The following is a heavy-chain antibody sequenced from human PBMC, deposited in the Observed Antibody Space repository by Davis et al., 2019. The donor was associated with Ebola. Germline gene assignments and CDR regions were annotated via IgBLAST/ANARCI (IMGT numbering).Heavy chain of an antibody. Sequence: PGGSLRLSCAASGFTFDDYAMHWVRQAPGKGLEWVSGISWNSGSIGYADSVKGRFTISRDNSKNTLSLQMDSLRADDTAVYYCAKSFLITGSHMSEFRGVDYWGQGTVVTVSS. CDR3: AKSFLITGSHMSEFRGVDY. CDR2: ISWNSGSI. D-gene: IGHD2-8*02. V-gene: IGHV3-9*01. J-gene: IGHJ4*02. CDR1: GFTFDDYA.